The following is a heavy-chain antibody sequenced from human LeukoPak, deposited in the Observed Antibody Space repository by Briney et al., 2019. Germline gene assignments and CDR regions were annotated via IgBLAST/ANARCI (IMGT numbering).Heavy chain of an antibody. J-gene: IGHJ4*02. CDR1: GFTFSRYW. Sequence: GGSLRLSCAASGFTFSRYWMSWVRQAPGKGLEWVANIKQDGSVKNYVDSVKGRFTISRDNAKNSLYLQMNSLRVEDTAVYCCANQWVQLWSPFDYWGQGTLVTVSS. CDR3: ANQWVQLWSPFDY. V-gene: IGHV3-7*01. CDR2: IKQDGSVK. D-gene: IGHD5-18*01.